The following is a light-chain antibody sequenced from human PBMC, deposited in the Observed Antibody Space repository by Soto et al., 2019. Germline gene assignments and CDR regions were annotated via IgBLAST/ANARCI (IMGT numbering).Light chain of an antibody. CDR3: QQNPNPPPT. CDR1: QSLCNTC. CDR2: GVS. V-gene: IGKV3-20*01. Sequence: EVLLTQSPGTLSLSPGDTATLSCRASQSLCNTCLAWYQQKPGQAPRLLIHGVSNRATGVPDKFSGSGSGSNFTPPISRRDPEDLAFYFCQQNPNPPPTSGGGTKV. J-gene: IGKJ4*01.